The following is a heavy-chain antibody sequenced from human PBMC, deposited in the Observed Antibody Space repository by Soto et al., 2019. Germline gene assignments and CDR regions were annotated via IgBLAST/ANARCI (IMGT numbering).Heavy chain of an antibody. Sequence: PSETLSLTCAVYGGSFSGYYWSWIRQPPGKGLEWIGEINHSGSTNYNPSLKSRVTISVDTSKNRFSLKLSSVTAADTAVYYCASTIAAAVLPARLRHWFDPGAREPWSPSPQ. D-gene: IGHD6-13*01. V-gene: IGHV4-34*01. J-gene: IGHJ5*02. CDR2: INHSGST. CDR1: GGSFSGYY. CDR3: ASTIAAAVLPARLRHWFDP.